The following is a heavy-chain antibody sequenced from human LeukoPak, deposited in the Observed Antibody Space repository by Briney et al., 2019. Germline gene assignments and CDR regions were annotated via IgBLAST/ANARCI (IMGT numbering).Heavy chain of an antibody. D-gene: IGHD5-24*01. Sequence: SETLSLTCAVSGGSISSSNWWSWVRQPPGKGLEWIGEIYHSGSTNYNPSLKSRVTISVDKSKNQFSLKLSSVTAADTAVYYCARGRVEMATIVPSLDYWGQGTLVTVSS. CDR3: ARGRVEMATIVPSLDY. CDR2: IYHSGST. V-gene: IGHV4-4*02. J-gene: IGHJ4*02. CDR1: GGSISSSNW.